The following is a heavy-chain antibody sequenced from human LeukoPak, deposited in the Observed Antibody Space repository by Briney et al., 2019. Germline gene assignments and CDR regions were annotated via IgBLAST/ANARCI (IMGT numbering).Heavy chain of an antibody. CDR2: ISGGGGTT. CDR3: AKDREGFSSGYDLEYFDY. Sequence: PGGSLRLSCAASGFTFSSYDMNWVRQAPGKGLEWVSAISGGGGTTYYADSVKGRFTISRDNSKNTLFLQMNSLRAEATAVYYCAKDREGFSSGYDLEYFDYWGQGTLVTVSS. V-gene: IGHV3-23*01. D-gene: IGHD5-12*01. CDR1: GFTFSSYD. J-gene: IGHJ4*02.